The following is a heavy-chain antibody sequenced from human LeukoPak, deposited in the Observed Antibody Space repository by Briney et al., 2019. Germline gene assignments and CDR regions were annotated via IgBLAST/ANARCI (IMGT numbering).Heavy chain of an antibody. CDR1: GGSNSSSSYY. D-gene: IGHD6-13*01. CDR3: GVVQLAHFDY. Sequence: SETLSLTCTVSGGSNSSSSYYWGWIRQPPGKGLEWIGSIYYSGSTYYNPSLKSRVTISVDTSKNQFSLKLSSVTAADTAVYYCGVVQLAHFDYWGQGTLVTVSS. V-gene: IGHV4-39*01. CDR2: IYYSGST. J-gene: IGHJ4*02.